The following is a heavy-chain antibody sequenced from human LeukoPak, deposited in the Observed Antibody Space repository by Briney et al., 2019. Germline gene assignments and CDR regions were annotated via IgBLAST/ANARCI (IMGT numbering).Heavy chain of an antibody. Sequence: GGSLRLFCAASGFTVSSNYMSWVRQAPGKGLEWVSVIYSGGSTYYADSVKGRFTISRHNSKNTLYLQMNSLRAENTAVYYCARGNCSSTSCYFGYYYYGMDVWGQGTTVTVSS. CDR2: IYSGGST. D-gene: IGHD2-2*01. CDR1: GFTVSSNY. CDR3: ARGNCSSTSCYFGYYYYGMDV. V-gene: IGHV3-53*04. J-gene: IGHJ6*02.